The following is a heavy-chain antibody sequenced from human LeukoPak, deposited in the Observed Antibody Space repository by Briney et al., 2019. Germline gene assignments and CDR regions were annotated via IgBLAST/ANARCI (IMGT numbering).Heavy chain of an antibody. CDR1: GFPFSSYG. CDR3: ARDLSAAFDF. D-gene: IGHD6-19*01. V-gene: IGHV3-33*05. CDR2: LVYDERS. J-gene: IGHJ4*02. Sequence: GGSLRLSCAASGFPFSSYGMHWVRQAPGKGLEWVARLVYDERSDYANSVKGRFSISRDNSKNTLFLDMSDLRVEDTAVYYCARDLSAAFDFWGQGVLVAVSS.